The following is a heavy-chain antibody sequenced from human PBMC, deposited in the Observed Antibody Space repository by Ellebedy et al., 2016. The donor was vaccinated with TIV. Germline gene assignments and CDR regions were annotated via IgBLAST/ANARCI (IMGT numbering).Heavy chain of an antibody. D-gene: IGHD4-23*01. J-gene: IGHJ4*02. CDR2: IYTSGST. Sequence: SETLSLTXTVSGGSISSYYWSWIRQPAGKGLEWIGRIYTSGSTNYNPSLKSRVTISVDTSKNQFSLKLSSVTAADTAVYYCARGGLRWYEHHFDYWGQGTLVTVSS. V-gene: IGHV4-4*07. CDR1: GGSISSYY. CDR3: ARGGLRWYEHHFDY.